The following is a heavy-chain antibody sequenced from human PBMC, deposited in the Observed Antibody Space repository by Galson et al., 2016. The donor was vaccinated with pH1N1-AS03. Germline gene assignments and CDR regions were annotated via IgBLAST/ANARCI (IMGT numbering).Heavy chain of an antibody. J-gene: IGHJ4*02. Sequence: LRLSCAASGFPFSTYWMHWVRQAPGKGLAWVSRISPDGTSALYADSVKGRFTIFRDNTQSTLCLQMDSLTAEDTAVYYCAKPRAADWQAFNYWGRGALVTVSS. CDR3: AKPRAADWQAFNY. D-gene: IGHD3-9*01. V-gene: IGHV3-74*03. CDR2: ISPDGTSA. CDR1: GFPFSTYW.